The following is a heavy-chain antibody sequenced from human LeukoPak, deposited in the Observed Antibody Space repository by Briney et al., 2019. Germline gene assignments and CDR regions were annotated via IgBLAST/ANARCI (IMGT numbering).Heavy chain of an antibody. CDR3: ARDGGSSSWRTQNYYYYYMDV. V-gene: IGHV1-18*01. CDR2: ISAYNGNT. D-gene: IGHD6-13*01. J-gene: IGHJ6*03. Sequence: ASVKVSCKASGYTFTSYGISWVRQAPGQGLEWMGWISAYNGNTNYAQKLQGRVTMTTDTSTSTAYMELRSLRSDDTAVYYCARDGGSSSWRTQNYYYYYMDVWGKGTTVTISS. CDR1: GYTFTSYG.